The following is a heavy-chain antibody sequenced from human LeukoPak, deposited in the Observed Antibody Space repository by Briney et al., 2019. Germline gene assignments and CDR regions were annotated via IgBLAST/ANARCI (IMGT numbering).Heavy chain of an antibody. CDR3: AKVRFWSGYSHSLDY. Sequence: VASVKVSCKASGGTFSSYAISWVRQAPGQGLEWMGRIIPILGIANYAQKFQGRVTITADKSTSTAYMELSSLRSEDTAVYYCAKVRFWSGYSHSLDYWGQGTLVTVSS. CDR1: GGTFSSYA. D-gene: IGHD3-3*01. CDR2: IIPILGIA. V-gene: IGHV1-69*04. J-gene: IGHJ4*02.